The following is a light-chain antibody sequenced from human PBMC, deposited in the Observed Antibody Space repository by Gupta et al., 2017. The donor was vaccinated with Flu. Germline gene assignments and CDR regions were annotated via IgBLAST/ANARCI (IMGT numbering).Light chain of an antibody. V-gene: IGKV2-30*02. CDR1: QSLQHSDGNAY. CDR2: QVF. CDR3: MQGTHWPAT. J-gene: IGKJ1*01. Sequence: DVALTQVPLSLPVTLGQAASISCKSSQSLQHSDGNAYVNWFHQRPGQAPRRLLYQVFRRDVEVPDRFSGSGSGTDFTLSISRVEAEDVGVYYCMQGTHWPATFGPGTRVE.